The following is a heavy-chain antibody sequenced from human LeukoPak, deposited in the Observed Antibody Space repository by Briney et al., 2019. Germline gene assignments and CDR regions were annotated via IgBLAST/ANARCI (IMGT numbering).Heavy chain of an antibody. D-gene: IGHD5-18*01. CDR3: ARIERCNY. CDR1: GFTFSTYA. CDR2: IGTSGATT. J-gene: IGHJ4*02. V-gene: IGHV3-23*01. Sequence: GGPRRPSWVTSGFTFSTYAMSGVGKFPGKGLEWLSSIGTSGATTTYADSVKGRFTISRDNSENTLYLQMNSLRVEDTAEYYCARIERCNYWGQGTLVTVSS.